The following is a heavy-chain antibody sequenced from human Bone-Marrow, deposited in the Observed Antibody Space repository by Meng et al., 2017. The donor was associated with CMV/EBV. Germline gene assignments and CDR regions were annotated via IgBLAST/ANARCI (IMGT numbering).Heavy chain of an antibody. J-gene: IGHJ6*02. CDR1: GYTFTGYY. Sequence: ASVKVSCKASGYTFTGYYMHWVGQAPGQGLEWMGWINPNSGGTNYAQKFQGRVTMTRDTSISTAYMELRRLRSDDTAVYYCARDPASRYSGLTSYYYYGMDVWGQGTTVTVSS. V-gene: IGHV1-2*02. CDR3: ARDPASRYSGLTSYYYYGMDV. D-gene: IGHD5-12*01. CDR2: INPNSGGT.